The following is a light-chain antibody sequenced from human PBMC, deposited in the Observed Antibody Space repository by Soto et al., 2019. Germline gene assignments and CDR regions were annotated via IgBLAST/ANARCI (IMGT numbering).Light chain of an antibody. J-gene: IGLJ2*01. Sequence: QSALTKPPSASGSPGQSVTISCTGTSSDVGDYNYVSWYQQHPGKAPKLMIYEVSKRPSGVPDRFSGSKSGNTASLTVSGLQAEDEADYYCSSYAVSNSLVFGGGTKLTVL. V-gene: IGLV2-8*01. CDR1: SSDVGDYNY. CDR3: SSYAVSNSLV. CDR2: EVS.